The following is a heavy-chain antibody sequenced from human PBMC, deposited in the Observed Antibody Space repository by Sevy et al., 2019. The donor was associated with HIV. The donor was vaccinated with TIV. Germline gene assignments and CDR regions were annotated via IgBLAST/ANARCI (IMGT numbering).Heavy chain of an antibody. D-gene: IGHD3-3*01. V-gene: IGHV3-15*01. J-gene: IGHJ4*02. CDR1: GFTFSNAW. CDR2: IKSKTDGGTT. CDR3: TTDHDFWSGYHDLDY. Sequence: GGSLRLSCAASGFTFSNAWMSWVRQAPGKGLEWVGRIKSKTDGGTTDYAAPVKGRFTISRDDSKITLYLQMNSLKTEDTAVYYCTTDHDFWSGYHDLDYWGQGTLVTVSS.